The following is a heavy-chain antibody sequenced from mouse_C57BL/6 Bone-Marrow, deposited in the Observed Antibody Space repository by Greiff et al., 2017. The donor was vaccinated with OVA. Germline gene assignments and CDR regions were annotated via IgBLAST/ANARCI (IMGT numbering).Heavy chain of an antibody. J-gene: IGHJ4*01. V-gene: IGHV1-55*01. CDR3: ARRWLLDYYAMDY. D-gene: IGHD2-3*01. Sequence: VQLQQPGAELVKPGASVKMSCKASGYTFTSYWITWVKQRPGQGLEWIGDIYPGSGSTNYNEKFKSKATLTVDTSSSTAYMQLSSLTSEDSAVYYCARRWLLDYYAMDYWGQGTSVTVSS. CDR1: GYTFTSYW. CDR2: IYPGSGST.